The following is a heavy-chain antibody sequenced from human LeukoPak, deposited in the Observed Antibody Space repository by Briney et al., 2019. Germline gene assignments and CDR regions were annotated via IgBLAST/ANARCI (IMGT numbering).Heavy chain of an antibody. CDR3: ARVAPGLGFDY. CDR2: IIPIFGTA. Sequence: SVKVSCKASGGTFSSYAVSWVRQAPGQGLEWMGGIIPIFGTANYARKFQGRVTITADESTSTAYMELSSLRSEDTAVYYCARVAPGLGFDYWGQGTLVTVSS. CDR1: GGTFSSYA. D-gene: IGHD3/OR15-3a*01. J-gene: IGHJ4*02. V-gene: IGHV1-69*13.